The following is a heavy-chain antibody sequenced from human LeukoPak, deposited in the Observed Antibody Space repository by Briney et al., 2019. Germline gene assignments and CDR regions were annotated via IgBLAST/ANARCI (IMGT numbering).Heavy chain of an antibody. CDR1: GFTFSSYG. CDR2: ISYDGSKK. D-gene: IGHD3-10*01. Sequence: GGSLRLSCAASGFTFSSYGMHWVRQAPGKGPEWVAVISYDGSKKYYADSVKGRFTISRDNSKNTLYLQMNSLRAEDTAVYYCAKDLSRNYGSGSYPDPWGQGTLVTVSS. J-gene: IGHJ5*02. V-gene: IGHV3-30*18. CDR3: AKDLSRNYGSGSYPDP.